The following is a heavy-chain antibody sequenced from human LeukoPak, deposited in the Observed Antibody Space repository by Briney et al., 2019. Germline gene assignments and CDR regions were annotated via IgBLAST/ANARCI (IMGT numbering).Heavy chain of an antibody. CDR2: IYYSGST. CDR3: ARGVSRDGYNNY. Sequence: SETLSLTCTVSGGSISSSSYYWGWIRQPPGKGLEWTGSIYYSGSTYYSPSLKSRVTISVDTSKNQFSLKLSSVTAADTAVYYCARGVSRDGYNNYWGQGTLVTVSS. J-gene: IGHJ4*02. V-gene: IGHV4-39*07. D-gene: IGHD5-24*01. CDR1: GGSISSSSYY.